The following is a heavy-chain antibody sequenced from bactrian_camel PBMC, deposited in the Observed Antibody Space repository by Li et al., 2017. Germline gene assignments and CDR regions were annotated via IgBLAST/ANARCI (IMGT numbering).Heavy chain of an antibody. CDR2: IYSDGSNT. Sequence: QVQLVESGGGLVQPGGSLRLSCAASGFTFSSYYMSWVRQAPGKGLEWVSMIYSDGSNTYYADSVKGRFTISRDNSKNTVYLQMNSLKPEDTAMYYCASDGPPFDCNPGSWFYPAGQGTQVTVS. D-gene: IGHD3*01. V-gene: IGHV3-2*01. J-gene: IGHJ4*01. CDR1: GFTFSSYY.